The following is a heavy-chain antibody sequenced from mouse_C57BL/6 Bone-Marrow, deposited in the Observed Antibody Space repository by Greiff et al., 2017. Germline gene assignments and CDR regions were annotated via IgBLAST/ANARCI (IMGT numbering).Heavy chain of an antibody. CDR3: ARRGIYYGNYDAMDY. Sequence: VQLQQSGTELVKPGASVKLSCKASGYTFTSYWMHWVKQRPGQGLEWIGNINPSNGGTNYNEKFESKATLTVDKSSSTAYMQLSSLTSEDSAVYYCARRGIYYGNYDAMDYWGQGTSVTVSS. V-gene: IGHV1-53*01. J-gene: IGHJ4*01. D-gene: IGHD2-1*01. CDR2: INPSNGGT. CDR1: GYTFTSYW.